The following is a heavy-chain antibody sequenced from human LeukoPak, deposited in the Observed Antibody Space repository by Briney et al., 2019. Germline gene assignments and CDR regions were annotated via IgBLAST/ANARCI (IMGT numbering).Heavy chain of an antibody. J-gene: IGHJ6*04. CDR2: ISSNGGST. CDR3: VKDQAAMPYYYGMDV. CDR1: GFTFSSYA. V-gene: IGHV3-64D*06. D-gene: IGHD2-2*01. Sequence: GGSLRLSCSASGFTFSSYAMHWVRQAPGKGLEYVSAISSNGGSTYYADSVKGRFTISRDNSKNTLYPQMSSLRAEDTAVYYCVKDQAAMPYYYGMDVWGKGTTVTVSS.